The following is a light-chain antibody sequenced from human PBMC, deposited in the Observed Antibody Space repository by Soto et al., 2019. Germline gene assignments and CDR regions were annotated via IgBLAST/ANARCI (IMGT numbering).Light chain of an antibody. CDR2: GAS. CDR1: QSVSSD. J-gene: IGKJ1*01. V-gene: IGKV3-15*01. CDR3: QQYNKWPRT. Sequence: EIGMTQSPATLSVTTGERATLSCRASQSVSSDLAWYHQKPGQAPRLLIYGASTRATGVPARFSGSGSGTEFTLTISSLQSEDVAVYYCQQYNKWPRTFGQGTKVDIK.